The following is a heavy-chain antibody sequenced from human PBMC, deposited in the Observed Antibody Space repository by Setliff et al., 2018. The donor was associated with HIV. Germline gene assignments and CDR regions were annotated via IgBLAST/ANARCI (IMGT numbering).Heavy chain of an antibody. J-gene: IGHJ6*03. CDR3: ARDPRSGYGSDTAMVTLYYYYMDV. Sequence: GASVKVSCKASGYTFINFGITWVRQAPGQGLEWVGYISGYNGNTKYAQNVQGRVTMTTDTSTSTAYMELRSLRYDDTAVYYCARDPRSGYGSDTAMVTLYYYYMDVWGKGTTVTVSS. D-gene: IGHD5-18*01. V-gene: IGHV1-18*04. CDR2: ISGYNGNT. CDR1: GYTFINFG.